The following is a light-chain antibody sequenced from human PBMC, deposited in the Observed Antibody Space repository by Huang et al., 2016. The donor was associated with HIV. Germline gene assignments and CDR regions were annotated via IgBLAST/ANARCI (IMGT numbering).Light chain of an antibody. CDR2: SAS. CDR3: QRYDTAPRA. CDR1: QYIGNF. Sequence: DIQMTQSPPSLSASQGVRVTLTCRASQYIGNFLAWFQQKPGGAPKLLIFSASTLHLGVPSRFTGRGSGTELTLTITNLQPEDVATYYCQRYDTAPRAFGPGTKVDI. V-gene: IGKV1-27*01. J-gene: IGKJ1*01.